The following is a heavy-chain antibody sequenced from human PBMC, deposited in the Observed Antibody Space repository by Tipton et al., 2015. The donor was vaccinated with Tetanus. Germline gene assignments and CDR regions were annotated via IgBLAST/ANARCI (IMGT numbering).Heavy chain of an antibody. Sequence: TLSLTCTVSGGSISSGDYYWSWIRQPPGKGLEWIGYIYYSGSTYYNPSLKSRVTISVDTSKNQFSLKLSSVTAADTAVYYCARRRGVYSGSFFDFWAQGTLVSVSS. CDR1: GGSISSGDYY. J-gene: IGHJ4*02. V-gene: IGHV4-30-4*01. D-gene: IGHD1-26*01. CDR2: IYYSGST. CDR3: ARRRGVYSGSFFDF.